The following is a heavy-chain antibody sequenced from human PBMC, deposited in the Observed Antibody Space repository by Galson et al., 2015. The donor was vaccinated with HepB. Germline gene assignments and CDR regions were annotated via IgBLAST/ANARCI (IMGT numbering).Heavy chain of an antibody. D-gene: IGHD2-15*01. CDR1: GYTFTSYA. J-gene: IGHJ4*02. V-gene: IGHV1-3*01. Sequence: SVKVSCKASGYTFTSYAMHWVRQAPGQRLEWMGWINAGNGNTKYSQKFQGRVTITRDTSASTAYMELSSLRSEDTAVYYCARWGGYCSGGSCYSEAPIGWGQGTLVTVSS. CDR3: ARWGGYCSGGSCYSEAPIG. CDR2: INAGNGNT.